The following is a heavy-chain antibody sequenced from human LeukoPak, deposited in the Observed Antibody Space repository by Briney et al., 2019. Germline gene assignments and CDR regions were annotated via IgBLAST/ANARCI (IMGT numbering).Heavy chain of an antibody. D-gene: IGHD6-6*01. CDR3: ARDRERVTGSSIAARPDAFDI. V-gene: IGHV3-30-3*01. CDR2: ISYDGSNK. CDR1: GFTFSSYA. Sequence: GGSLRLSCAASGFTFSSYAMHWVRQAPGKGLEWVAVISYDGSNKYYADSVKGRFTISRDNSKNTLYLQMNSLRAEDTAVYYCARDRERVTGSSIAARPDAFDIWGQGTMVTVSS. J-gene: IGHJ3*02.